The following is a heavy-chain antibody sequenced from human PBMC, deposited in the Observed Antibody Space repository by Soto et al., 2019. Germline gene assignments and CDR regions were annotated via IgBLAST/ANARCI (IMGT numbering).Heavy chain of an antibody. CDR2: ININNGHT. J-gene: IGHJ4*02. Sequence: QVHLVQSGTEVKKPGASVKVSCKASGYTFSNYGITWVRQAPGQGLEWVGWININNGHTNYAQNLHDRVTVSTDTSTSTAFMELKSLRFDDTAVYYCVRDIDWNVDYWGQGTLVTVSS. V-gene: IGHV1-18*01. CDR1: GYTFSNYG. CDR3: VRDIDWNVDY. D-gene: IGHD3-9*01.